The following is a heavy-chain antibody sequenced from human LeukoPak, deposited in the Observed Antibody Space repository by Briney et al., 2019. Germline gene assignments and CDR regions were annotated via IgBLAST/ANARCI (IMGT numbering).Heavy chain of an antibody. CDR3: ARGGIVATIYFY. V-gene: IGHV3-21*01. CDR1: GFSFTFYS. Sequence: GGSLRLSCAASGFSFTFYSMNWVRQAPGKGLEWVSSISSSSSYIYYADSVKGRFTISRDNAKNSLYLQMNSLGAEDTAVYYCARGGIVATIYFYWGQGTLVTVSS. D-gene: IGHD5-12*01. CDR2: ISSSSSYI. J-gene: IGHJ4*02.